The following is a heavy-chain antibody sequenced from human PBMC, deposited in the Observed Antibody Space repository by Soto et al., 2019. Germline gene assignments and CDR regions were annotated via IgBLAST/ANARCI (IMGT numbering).Heavy chain of an antibody. CDR1: GGSISSSSYY. V-gene: IGHV4-39*01. D-gene: IGHD3-10*01. J-gene: IGHJ4*02. CDR3: ASGRFLVSEPEYY. Sequence: PSETLSLTCTVSGGSISSSSYYWGWIRQPPGKGLEWIGSIYYSGSTYYNPSLKSRVTISVDTSKHQFSLKLSSVTAADTSVYYCASGRFLVSEPEYYWGQGTLVTVSS. CDR2: IYYSGST.